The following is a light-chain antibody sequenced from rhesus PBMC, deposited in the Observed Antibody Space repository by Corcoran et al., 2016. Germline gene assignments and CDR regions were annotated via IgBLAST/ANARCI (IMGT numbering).Light chain of an antibody. J-gene: IGKJ4*01. Sequence: DIQMSQSPSSLSASVGDKVTITCRASQGISNALAWYQQKTGKAPKLLIYSASSLECGVPSRFRGSRSRNDFTLTISSLQPEDFATYYCQQGSSTLTFGGGTKVGLK. CDR1: QGISNA. CDR2: SAS. V-gene: IGKV1-33*02. CDR3: QQGSSTLT.